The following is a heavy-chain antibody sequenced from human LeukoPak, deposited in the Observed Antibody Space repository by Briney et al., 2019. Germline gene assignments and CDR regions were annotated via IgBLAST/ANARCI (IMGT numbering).Heavy chain of an antibody. J-gene: IGHJ4*02. D-gene: IGHD4-17*01. CDR2: ISDSGDNT. Sequence: GGSLRLSCAASGFNFGSYYMTGVRQAPGKGLEWVSVISDSGDNTYYADSVKGRFTISRDNSKNTLYLQMNSLRAEDTAVYYCAKGHVAVTTAFHDYWGEGSLVTVSS. CDR1: GFNFGSYY. CDR3: AKGHVAVTTAFHDY. V-gene: IGHV3-23*01.